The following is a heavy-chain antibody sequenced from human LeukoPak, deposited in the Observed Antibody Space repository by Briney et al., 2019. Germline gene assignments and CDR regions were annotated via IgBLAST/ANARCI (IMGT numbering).Heavy chain of an antibody. CDR2: ISGDNGDT. J-gene: IGHJ5*02. Sequence: ASVKVSCKASGYTFTSYGLTWVRQAPGQGLEWMGWISGDNGDTKYAQKLQGRVTMTKDTSTTTVYMESRSLRSDDTAVYYCASGGPPLAWFDPCYQGTLVTVSS. CDR3: ASGGPPLAWFDP. D-gene: IGHD2-15*01. CDR1: GYTFTSYG. V-gene: IGHV1-18*01.